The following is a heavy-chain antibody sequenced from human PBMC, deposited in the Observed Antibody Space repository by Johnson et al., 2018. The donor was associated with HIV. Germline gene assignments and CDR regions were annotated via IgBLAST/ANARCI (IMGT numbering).Heavy chain of an antibody. CDR1: GFTFSSYA. Sequence: QVQLVESGGGVVRPGGSLRLSCAASGFTFSSYAMHWVRQAPGKGLEWVAVISYDGSNKYYADSFKGRFTISRDNSKNTLYLQMNSLRAEDTAVYYCTTDPSWRFGFDIWGQGTLVTVSS. CDR2: ISYDGSNK. J-gene: IGHJ3*02. D-gene: IGHD2-15*01. CDR3: TTDPSWRFGFDI. V-gene: IGHV3-30*04.